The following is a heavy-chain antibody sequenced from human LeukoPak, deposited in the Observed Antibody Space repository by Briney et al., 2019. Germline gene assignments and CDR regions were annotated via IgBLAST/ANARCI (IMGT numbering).Heavy chain of an antibody. CDR3: ASSCSGGSCYSIAYGAFDI. V-gene: IGHV4-59*01. CDR2: IYYSGST. CDR1: GGSISSYY. J-gene: IGHJ3*02. D-gene: IGHD2-15*01. Sequence: SETLSLTCTVSGGSISSYYWSWIRQPPGKGLEWIGYIYYSGSTNYNPSLKSRVTVSVDTSKNQFSLKLSSVTAADTAVYYCASSCSGGSCYSIAYGAFDIWGQGTMVTVSS.